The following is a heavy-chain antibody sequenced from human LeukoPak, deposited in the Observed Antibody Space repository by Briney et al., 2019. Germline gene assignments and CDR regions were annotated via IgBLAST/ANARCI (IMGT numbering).Heavy chain of an antibody. CDR2: INHGGST. V-gene: IGHV4-34*01. CDR3: ARQTGSGLFILP. J-gene: IGHJ4*02. D-gene: IGHD3/OR15-3a*01. Sequence: SETLSLTCGVYGGSFSGYYWSWIRQPPGKGLEWIGEINHGGSTKYNPSLKSRVTISVDTSKNQFSVKMSSVTAADTAVYYCARQTGSGLFILPGGQGTLVTVSS. CDR1: GGSFSGYY.